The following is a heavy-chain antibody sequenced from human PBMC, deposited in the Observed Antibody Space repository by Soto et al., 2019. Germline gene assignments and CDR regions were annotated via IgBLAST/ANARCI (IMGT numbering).Heavy chain of an antibody. Sequence: QVQLVQSGAEVKKPGASVKVSCKASGYTFTSHGISWVRQAPGQGLEWMGWISVYNGKTNYAQNLQGRVPMTTDPSPSTGYMELRSLRSDGTAGDYCARDIYGGNCCDAFDIWGQGTLVTVSS. CDR3: ARDIYGGNCCDAFDI. D-gene: IGHD2-15*01. CDR1: GYTFTSHG. J-gene: IGHJ3*02. CDR2: ISVYNGKT. V-gene: IGHV1-18*01.